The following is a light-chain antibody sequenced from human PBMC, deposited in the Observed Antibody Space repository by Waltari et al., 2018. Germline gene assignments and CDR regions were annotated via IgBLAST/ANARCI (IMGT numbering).Light chain of an antibody. V-gene: IGKV3D-15*01. CDR2: GAS. CDR3: QQYNNWPPDPT. CDR1: QSISSN. J-gene: IGKJ1*01. Sequence: IVMTQSPATLSVFPGERATLSCRASQSISSNLAWYQQKPGQAPRLLIYGASTRATGIPDRFTGSGSGIEFTLTINSLQSEDVAVYYCQQYNNWPPDPTFGQGTKVEIK.